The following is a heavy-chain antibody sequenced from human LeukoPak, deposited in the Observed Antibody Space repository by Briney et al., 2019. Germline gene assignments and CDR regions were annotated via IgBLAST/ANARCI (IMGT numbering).Heavy chain of an antibody. V-gene: IGHV3-7*01. J-gene: IGHJ6*03. D-gene: IGHD2-2*01. Sequence: PGGSLRLSCAASGFTFSSYAMSWVRQAPGRGLEWVANIKQDGSEKYYVDSVKGRFTISRDNAKNSLYLQMNSLRAEDTAVCYCARAGYCSSTSCYYYYYYMDVWGKGTTVTVSS. CDR3: ARAGYCSSTSCYYYYYYMDV. CDR1: GFTFSSYA. CDR2: IKQDGSEK.